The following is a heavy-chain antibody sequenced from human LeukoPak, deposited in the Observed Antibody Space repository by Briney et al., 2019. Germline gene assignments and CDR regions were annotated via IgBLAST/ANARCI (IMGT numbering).Heavy chain of an antibody. V-gene: IGHV4-61*02. CDR1: GVYISSGRYY. CDR3: AREGDYSSSWNNWFDP. D-gene: IGHD6-13*01. J-gene: IGHJ5*02. Sequence: SETLSLPCTVSGVYISSGRYYWSWVRQPAGTGLEWIGRIYTSGSINYNPSLTSRVTISVDTSKNQSSLKLSSVTAADTAVYYCAREGDYSSSWNNWFDPWGQGTRVTVSA. CDR2: IYTSGSI.